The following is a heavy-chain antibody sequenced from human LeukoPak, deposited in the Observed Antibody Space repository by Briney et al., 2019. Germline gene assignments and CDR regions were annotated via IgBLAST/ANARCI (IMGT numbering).Heavy chain of an antibody. D-gene: IGHD6-19*01. Sequence: SETLSLTCTVSGGSISSSSYYWGWIRQPPGKGLEWIGKIYYSGSTYYNPSLKSRVTISVDTSKNQFSLKLSSVTAADTAMYYCARGLYSSGWHYFDYWGQGTLVTVSS. J-gene: IGHJ4*02. CDR1: GGSISSSSYY. CDR3: ARGLYSSGWHYFDY. CDR2: IYYSGST. V-gene: IGHV4-39*07.